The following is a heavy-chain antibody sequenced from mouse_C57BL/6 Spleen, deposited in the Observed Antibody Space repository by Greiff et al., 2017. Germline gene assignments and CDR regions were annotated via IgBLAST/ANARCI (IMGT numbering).Heavy chain of an antibody. Sequence: EVQVVESGGGLVKPGESLKLSCAASGFTFSSYAMSWVRQTPETRLEWVATISDGGSYNYYPDNVKSRFTLSRDNAKNNLYLQLGHLKSDDTATYYCARYGTTVVGWDYFDYWGQGTTLTVSS. D-gene: IGHD1-1*01. CDR2: ISDGGSYN. CDR1: GFTFSSYA. CDR3: ARYGTTVVGWDYFDY. J-gene: IGHJ2*01. V-gene: IGHV5-4*01.